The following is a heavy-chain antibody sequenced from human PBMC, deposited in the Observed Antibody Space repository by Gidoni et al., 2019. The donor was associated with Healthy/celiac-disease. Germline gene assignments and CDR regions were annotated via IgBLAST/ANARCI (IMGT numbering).Heavy chain of an antibody. CDR1: GGSIRSSSYY. D-gene: IGHD3-22*01. CDR2: IYYSGRT. J-gene: IGHJ4*02. Sequence: QLQLQESGPGLVKPSETLSLTCTVSGGSIRSSSYYWGWIRHPPGKGLEWIGSIYYSGRTYYNPSLKSRVTISVDTSKNQFSLKLSSVTAADTAVYYCARHSGITMIVVVKPFDYWGQGTLVTVSS. CDR3: ARHSGITMIVVVKPFDY. V-gene: IGHV4-39*01.